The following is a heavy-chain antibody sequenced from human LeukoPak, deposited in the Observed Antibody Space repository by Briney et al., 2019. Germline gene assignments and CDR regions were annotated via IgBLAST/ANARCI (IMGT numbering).Heavy chain of an antibody. J-gene: IGHJ3*02. V-gene: IGHV4-30-2*01. D-gene: IGHD3-3*01. CDR1: GGSISSGGYY. CDR3: ARGATIFGVVIAPDAFDI. CDR2: IYHSGST. Sequence: SETLSLTCTVSGGSISSGGYYWSWIRQPPGKGLEWIGYIYHSGSTYYNPSLKSRVTISVDRSKNQFSLKLSSVTAADTAVYYCARGATIFGVVIAPDAFDIWGQGTMVTVSS.